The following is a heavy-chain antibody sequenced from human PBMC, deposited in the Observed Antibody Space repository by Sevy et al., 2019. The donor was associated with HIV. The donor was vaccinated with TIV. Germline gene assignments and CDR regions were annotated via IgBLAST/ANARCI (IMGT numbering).Heavy chain of an antibody. J-gene: IGHJ4*02. CDR3: TKGVALLCRGGYCRYYFDY. CDR2: ISGSGVST. V-gene: IGHV3-23*01. D-gene: IGHD2-15*01. CDR1: GFTFTYYD. Sequence: GGSLRLSCAASGFTFTYYDMTWVRQAPGKGLEWVSSISGSGVSTYYADSVKGRFSISRDNSKNTLYLQMNSLRADDTAVYYCTKGVALLCRGGYCRYYFDYWGQGTLVTVSS.